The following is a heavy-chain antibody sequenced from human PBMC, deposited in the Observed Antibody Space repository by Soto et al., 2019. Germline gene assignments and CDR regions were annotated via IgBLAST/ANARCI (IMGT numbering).Heavy chain of an antibody. CDR2: IYWNGIE. J-gene: IGHJ4*02. CDR1: GFSLTTSGVG. Sequence: QTTLKESGPTLVKPTQTLTLTCTVSGFSLTTSGVGVTWIRHPPAKALEWLGLIYWNGIERYSPSLTSRLSLTKDTSKDQVVLTMTDVGPVDTATCYWANTRIPDILDYLGPGTRVTVS. CDR3: ANTRIPDILDY. D-gene: IGHD5-18*01. V-gene: IGHV2-5*01.